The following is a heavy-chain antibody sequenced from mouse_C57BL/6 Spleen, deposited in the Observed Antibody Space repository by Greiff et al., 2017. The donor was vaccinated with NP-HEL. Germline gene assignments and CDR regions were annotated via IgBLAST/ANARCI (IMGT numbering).Heavy chain of an antibody. CDR3: ARNYGSSYYAMDY. J-gene: IGHJ4*01. CDR1: GCTFTSYW. D-gene: IGHD1-1*01. CDR2: IDPSDSYT. Sequence: VQLQQPGAELVMPGASVKLSCKASGCTFTSYWMHWVKQRPGQGLEWIGEIDPSDSYTNYNQKFKGKSTLTVDKSSSTAYMQLSSLTSEDSAVYYCARNYGSSYYAMDYWGQGTSVTVSS. V-gene: IGHV1-69*01.